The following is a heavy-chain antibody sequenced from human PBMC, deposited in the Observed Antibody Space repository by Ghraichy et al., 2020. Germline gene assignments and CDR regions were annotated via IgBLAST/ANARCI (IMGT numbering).Heavy chain of an antibody. CDR2: IYYSGGT. Sequence: GSLRLSCSVSGGSITAYYWSWIRQSTGKGLEWIGDIYYSGGTNYNPSLRSRVTILVDTSKNQFSLNLNSVTAADTAVYYCARGGRRYFGGDDAFDIWGQGAKVSVSS. V-gene: IGHV4-59*01. D-gene: IGHD3-9*01. CDR1: GGSITAYY. CDR3: ARGGRRYFGGDDAFDI. J-gene: IGHJ3*02.